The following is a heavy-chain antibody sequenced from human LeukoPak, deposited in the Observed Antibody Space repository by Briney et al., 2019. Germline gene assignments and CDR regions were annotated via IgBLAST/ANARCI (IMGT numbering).Heavy chain of an antibody. J-gene: IGHJ6*03. CDR2: ISGSGDNM. CDR1: GFTFSNYA. D-gene: IGHD1-26*01. V-gene: IGHV3-23*01. Sequence: GGSLRLSCAASGFTFSNYAMTWVRQAPGKGLEWVSSISGSGDNMDYADSVKGRFTISRDNSENTLYLQMNSLRGEDTAVYYCARDGYSGSYYRLYYFFMDVWGKGTTVTVSS. CDR3: ARDGYSGSYYRLYYFFMDV.